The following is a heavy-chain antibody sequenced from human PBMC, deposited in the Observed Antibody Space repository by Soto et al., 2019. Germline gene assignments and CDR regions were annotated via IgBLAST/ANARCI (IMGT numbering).Heavy chain of an antibody. CDR1: GYTLTELS. CDR3: ATTGYCSSTSCYNWFDP. CDR2: FDPEDGET. Sequence: ASVKVSCKVSGYTLTELSMHWVRQAPGKGLERMGGFDPEDGETIYAQKFQGRVTMTEDTSTDTAYMELSSLRSEDTAVYYCATTGYCSSTSCYNWFDPWGQGTLVTVSS. J-gene: IGHJ5*02. V-gene: IGHV1-24*01. D-gene: IGHD2-2*01.